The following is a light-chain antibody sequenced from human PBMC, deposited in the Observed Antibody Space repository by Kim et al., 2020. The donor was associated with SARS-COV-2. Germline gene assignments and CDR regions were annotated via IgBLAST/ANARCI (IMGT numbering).Light chain of an antibody. J-gene: IGKJ5*01. CDR2: DVS. Sequence: SASIGDRVTITCQATQVIKKFLNWYQQRPGKAPELLIYDVSNLQTGVPSRFSGSGYGTHFTLTISSLQPEDVATYYCQQNDNFPITFGQGTRRRLN. CDR3: QQNDNFPIT. V-gene: IGKV1-33*01. CDR1: QVIKKF.